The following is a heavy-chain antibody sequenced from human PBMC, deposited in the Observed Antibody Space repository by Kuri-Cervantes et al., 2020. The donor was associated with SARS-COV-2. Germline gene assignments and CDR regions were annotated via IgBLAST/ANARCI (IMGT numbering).Heavy chain of an antibody. V-gene: IGHV3-30-3*01. J-gene: IGHJ6*02. CDR2: ISYDGSNK. Sequence: GESLKISCAASGFTFSSYAMHWVRQAPGKGLEWVAVISYDGSNKYYADSVKGRFTISRDSSKNTLYLQMNSLRAEDTAVYYCARAGVKDIVATITSYYYYYGMDVWGQGTTVTVSS. D-gene: IGHD5-12*01. CDR3: ARAGVKDIVATITSYYYYYGMDV. CDR1: GFTFSSYA.